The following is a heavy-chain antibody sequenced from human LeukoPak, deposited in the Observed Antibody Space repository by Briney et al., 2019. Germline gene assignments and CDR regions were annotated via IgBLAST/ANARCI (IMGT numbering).Heavy chain of an antibody. V-gene: IGHV3-21*01. CDR1: GFTFSSYA. CDR2: ISSSTSYI. D-gene: IGHD2-2*01. J-gene: IGHJ4*02. CDR3: ARAQPAAIEGPGFDY. Sequence: SGGSLRLSCAASGFTFSSYAMSWVRQAPGKGLEWVSSISSSTSYIYYADSVKGRFTISRDNAKNSLYLQMNSLRAEDTAVYYCARAQPAAIEGPGFDYWGQGTLVTVSS.